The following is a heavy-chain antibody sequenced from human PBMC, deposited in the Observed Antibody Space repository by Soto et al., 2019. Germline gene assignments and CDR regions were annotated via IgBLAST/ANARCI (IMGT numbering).Heavy chain of an antibody. CDR3: AVYTGASVGHCTMGSCYPYYYYFMDV. J-gene: IGHJ6*03. CDR1: GFTFTSSA. CDR2: IVVGSGNT. D-gene: IGHD3-10*01. V-gene: IGHV1-58*02. Sequence: GASVKVSCKASGFTFTSSAMQWVRQARGQRLEWIGWIVVGSGNTNYAQKFQERVTITRDMSTSTAYMELSSLRSEDTAVYYCAVYTGASVGHCTMGSCYPYYYYFMDVWGKGTTVTVSS.